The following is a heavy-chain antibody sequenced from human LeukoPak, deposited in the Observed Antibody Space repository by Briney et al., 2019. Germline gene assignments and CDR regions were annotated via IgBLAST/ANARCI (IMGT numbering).Heavy chain of an antibody. CDR1: GFTFSSYA. D-gene: IGHD1-26*01. V-gene: IGHV3-30*04. CDR2: ISYDGSNK. Sequence: GGSLRLSCAASGFTFSSYAMHWVRQAPGKGLEWVAVISYDGSNKYYADSVKGRFTISRDNSKNTLYLQMNSLRAEDTAVYYCARYRYSGSYYYYYYMDVWGKGTTVTISS. CDR3: ARYRYSGSYYYYYYMDV. J-gene: IGHJ6*03.